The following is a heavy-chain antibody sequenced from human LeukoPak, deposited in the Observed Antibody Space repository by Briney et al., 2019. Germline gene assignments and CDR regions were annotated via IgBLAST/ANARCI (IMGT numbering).Heavy chain of an antibody. D-gene: IGHD6-13*01. CDR1: GFTFSSHW. CDR2: IKQDGSEK. J-gene: IGHJ5*02. CDR3: ARARSSSWLDP. V-gene: IGHV3-7*01. Sequence: GGSLRLSCAASGFTFSSHWMSWVRQAPGKGLEWVANIKQDGSEKYYVDSVKGRFTISRDNAKNSLYLQMNSLRAEDTAVYYCARARSSSWLDPWGQGTLVTVSS.